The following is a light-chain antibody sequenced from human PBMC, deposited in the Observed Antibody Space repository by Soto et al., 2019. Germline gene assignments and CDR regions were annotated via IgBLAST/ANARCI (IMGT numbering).Light chain of an antibody. J-gene: IGKJ1*01. Sequence: EILLTQSPGTLSLSPGERATLSCRASQSISSNYLAWYQQKPGQAPRLLIYGASTRATGIPDRFSGSGSGTEFTLTISRLEPEDSAVDHCQQYDDSMTFGQGTKVDIK. CDR2: GAS. V-gene: IGKV3-20*01. CDR1: QSISSNY. CDR3: QQYDDSMT.